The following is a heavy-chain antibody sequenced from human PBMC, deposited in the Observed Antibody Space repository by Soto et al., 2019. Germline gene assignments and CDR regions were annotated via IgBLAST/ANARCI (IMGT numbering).Heavy chain of an antibody. D-gene: IGHD3-10*01. CDR3: ARAPVEFRIPHYGSGYYYYYYMDV. CDR1: GGTISSYY. Sequence: PSETLSLTCTVSGGTISSYYWSWIRQPPGKGLEWIGYIYYSGSTNYNPSLKSRVTISVDTSKNQFSLKLSSVTAADTAVYYCARAPVEFRIPHYGSGYYYYYYMDVWGKGTTVTVSS. V-gene: IGHV4-59*01. CDR2: IYYSGST. J-gene: IGHJ6*03.